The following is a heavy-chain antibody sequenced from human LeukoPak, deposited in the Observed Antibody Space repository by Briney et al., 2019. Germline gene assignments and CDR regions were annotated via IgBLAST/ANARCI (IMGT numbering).Heavy chain of an antibody. Sequence: SETLSLTCTVSGGSISSYYWSWIRQPAGKGLEWIGRIYTSGSTNYNPSLKSQVTMSVDTSKNQFSLKLSSVTAADTAVYYCARESPTGTVTTLDAFDIWGQGTMVTVSS. CDR1: GGSISSYY. D-gene: IGHD4-17*01. CDR3: ARESPTGTVTTLDAFDI. CDR2: IYTSGST. V-gene: IGHV4-4*07. J-gene: IGHJ3*02.